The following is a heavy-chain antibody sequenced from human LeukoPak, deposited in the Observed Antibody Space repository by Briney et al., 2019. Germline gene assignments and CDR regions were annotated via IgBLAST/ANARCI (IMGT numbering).Heavy chain of an antibody. J-gene: IGHJ5*02. CDR1: GVSIGGGGYY. CDR3: ARGRGSGSYYKVLDP. Sequence: PSQTLSLTCTVSGVSIGGGGYYWSWIRQPPGEGLEWIGYIYHTGTTSYNPSLKSRVTISVDTSKNQFSLKLSSVTAADTAVYYCARGRGSGSYYKVLDPWGQGTLVTVSS. CDR2: IYHTGTT. V-gene: IGHV4-30-2*01. D-gene: IGHD3-10*01.